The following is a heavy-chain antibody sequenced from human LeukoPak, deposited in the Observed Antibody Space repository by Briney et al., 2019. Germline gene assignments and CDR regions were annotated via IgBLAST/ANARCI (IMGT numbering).Heavy chain of an antibody. CDR3: AREAGHYCSGGSCPPFY. CDR1: GYTFTSYG. J-gene: IGHJ4*02. D-gene: IGHD2-15*01. CDR2: ISAYNGNT. Sequence: ASVKVSCKASGYTFTSYGISWVRQAPGQGLEWMGWISAYNGNTNYAQKLQGRVTMTTDTSTSTAYMELRSLRSDDTAVYYCAREAGHYCSGGSCPPFYWGQGTLVTVSS. V-gene: IGHV1-18*01.